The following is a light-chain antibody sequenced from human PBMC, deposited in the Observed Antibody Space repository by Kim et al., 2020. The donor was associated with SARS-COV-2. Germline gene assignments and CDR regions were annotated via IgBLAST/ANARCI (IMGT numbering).Light chain of an antibody. J-gene: IGKJ2*01. V-gene: IGKV1-39*01. CDR3: KECYSTPQT. Sequence: DIQMTQSPSSLSASVGDRVTITCRASQSISSYLNWYQQKPGKAPKLLIYAASSLQSGVPSRFSGSGSGTDFTLTISSLQPEDFATYYCKECYSTPQTCGQGTNRE. CDR2: AAS. CDR1: QSISSY.